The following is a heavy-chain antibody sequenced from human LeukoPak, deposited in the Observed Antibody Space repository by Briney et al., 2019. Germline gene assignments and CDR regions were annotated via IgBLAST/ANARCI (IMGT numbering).Heavy chain of an antibody. J-gene: IGHJ4*02. CDR2: ISSNGGST. Sequence: GGSLRLSCAASRFTFSSYAMHWVRQAPGKGLEYVSAISSNGGSTYYANSVKGRFTISRDNSKNTLYLQMGSLRAEDMAVYYCAREGAARPFDYWGQGTLVTVSS. CDR1: RFTFSSYA. D-gene: IGHD5-18*01. CDR3: AREGAARPFDY. V-gene: IGHV3-64*01.